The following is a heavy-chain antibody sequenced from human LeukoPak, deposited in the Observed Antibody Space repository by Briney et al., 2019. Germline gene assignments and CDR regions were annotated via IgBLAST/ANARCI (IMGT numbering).Heavy chain of an antibody. Sequence: GGSLRLSCAASGFTFSSNAMSWVRQAPGKGLEWVSAISISGGSTYYADSVKGRFTISRDNSENTLYLQMNSLRAEDTAVYYGAKGGYCSSTSCYGYFDSWGQGTRVTVSS. V-gene: IGHV3-23*01. D-gene: IGHD2-2*01. CDR2: ISISGGST. CDR3: AKGGYCSSTSCYGYFDS. J-gene: IGHJ4*02. CDR1: GFTFSSNA.